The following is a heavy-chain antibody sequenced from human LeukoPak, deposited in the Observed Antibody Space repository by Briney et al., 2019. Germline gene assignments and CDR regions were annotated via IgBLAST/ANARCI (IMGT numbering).Heavy chain of an antibody. CDR2: ISSSSTI. V-gene: IGHV3-48*02. CDR3: ASDLNWFDP. J-gene: IGHJ5*02. Sequence: GGSLRLSCAASGFTFSSYSMNWVRQAPGKGLEWVSYISSSSTIYYADSVKGRFTISRDNAKNSLYLQMNSPRDEDTAVYYCASDLNWFDPWGQGTLVTVSS. CDR1: GFTFSSYS.